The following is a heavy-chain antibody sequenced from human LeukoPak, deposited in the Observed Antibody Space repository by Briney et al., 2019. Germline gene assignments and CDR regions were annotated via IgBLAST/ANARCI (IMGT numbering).Heavy chain of an antibody. J-gene: IGHJ4*02. D-gene: IGHD3-22*01. V-gene: IGHV1-46*01. CDR3: AGTSPHYYDSSGYLVY. CDR2: INPSGGST. Sequence: ASVKVSCKASGYTFTSYYMHWVRQAPGQGLEWMGIINPSGGSTSYAQKFQGRVTMTRDTSTSTVYMELSSLRSEDTAVYYCAGTSPHYYDSSGYLVYWGQGTLVTVSS. CDR1: GYTFTSYY.